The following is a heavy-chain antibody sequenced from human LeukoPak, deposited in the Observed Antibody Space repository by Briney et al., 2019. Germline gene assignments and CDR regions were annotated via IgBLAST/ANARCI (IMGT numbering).Heavy chain of an antibody. D-gene: IGHD1-1*01. J-gene: IGHJ4*02. Sequence: GGSLRLSCAASGFTFSSYEMNWVRQAPGKGLEWVSYVKGRFTISRDNSKNTLYLQMNSLRAEDTAVYYCAKAVKNWNSYYFDYWGQGTLVTVSS. CDR3: AKAVKNWNSYYFDY. CDR1: GFTFSSYE. V-gene: IGHV3-48*03.